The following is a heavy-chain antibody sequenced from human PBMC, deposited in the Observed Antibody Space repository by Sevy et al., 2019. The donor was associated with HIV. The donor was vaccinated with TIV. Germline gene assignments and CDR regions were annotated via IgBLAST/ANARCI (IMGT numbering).Heavy chain of an antibody. CDR1: GFSFSNSA. CDR3: VKDPDYNFWRGDYGMDV. CDR2: ISSDGVST. J-gene: IGHJ6*02. D-gene: IGHD3-3*01. V-gene: IGHV3-64D*06. Sequence: GGFLRLSCSGSGFSFSNSAMNWVRQTPGKGLKYVSAISSDGVSTYYTDSVRGRFTISRDNSKNTLYLQMGSLRVEDTAVYYCVKDPDYNFWRGDYGMDVWGQGTTVTVSS.